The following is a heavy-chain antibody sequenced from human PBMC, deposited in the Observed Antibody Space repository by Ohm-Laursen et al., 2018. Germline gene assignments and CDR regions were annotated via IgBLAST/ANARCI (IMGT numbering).Heavy chain of an antibody. CDR2: ISGSGGST. Sequence: SLRLSCAASGFTFSSYAMSWVRQAPGKGLEWVSAISGSGGSTYYADSVKGRFTISRDNSKNTLYLQMNSLRAEDTAVYYCAKDIVLVPAGQDDAFDIWGQGTMVTVSS. J-gene: IGHJ3*02. CDR1: GFTFSSYA. V-gene: IGHV3-23*01. D-gene: IGHD2-2*01. CDR3: AKDIVLVPAGQDDAFDI.